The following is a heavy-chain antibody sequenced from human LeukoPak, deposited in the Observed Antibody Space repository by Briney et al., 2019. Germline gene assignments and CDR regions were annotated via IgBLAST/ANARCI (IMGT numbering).Heavy chain of an antibody. CDR2: FDPEDAET. CDR1: GKPLSELA. Sequence: ASVKVSCTASGKPLSELAVHWVRQSPTQGLEWMGGFDPEDAETVYTQKFQGRITMTEDKSTDTAYMELSGLRSEDSAVYFCSAFARGFNRGIPVAGYFNFWGQGTLVTVS. CDR3: SAFARGFNRGIPVAGYFNF. D-gene: IGHD6-19*01. J-gene: IGHJ4*02. V-gene: IGHV1-24*01.